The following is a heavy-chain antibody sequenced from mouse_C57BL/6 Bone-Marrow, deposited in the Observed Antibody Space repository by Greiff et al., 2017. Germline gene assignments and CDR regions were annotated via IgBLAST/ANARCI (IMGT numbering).Heavy chain of an antibody. CDR2: IDPANGNT. CDR3: ARFDYYGSSYGKWYFDV. V-gene: IGHV14-3*01. CDR1: GFNIKNTY. Sequence: SVAELVRPGASVKLSCTASGFNIKNTYMHWVKQRPEQGLEWIGRIDPANGNTKYAPKFQGKATITADTSSNTAYLQLSSLTSEDTAIYYCARFDYYGSSYGKWYFDVWGTGTTVTVSS. D-gene: IGHD1-1*01. J-gene: IGHJ1*03.